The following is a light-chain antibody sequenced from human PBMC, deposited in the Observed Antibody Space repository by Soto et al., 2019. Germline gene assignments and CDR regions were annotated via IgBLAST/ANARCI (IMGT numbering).Light chain of an antibody. V-gene: IGKV1-27*01. CDR3: QKYNSAPRT. J-gene: IGKJ4*01. Sequence: DIQMTQSPSSLSASVGDRVTITCRASQGISNSLAWYQQKPGKVPKHLIYTASTLQSGVPSRFSGRGFGTDFTLTITSLQPEDVATYYCQKYNSAPRTFGGGTKVEIK. CDR1: QGISNS. CDR2: TAS.